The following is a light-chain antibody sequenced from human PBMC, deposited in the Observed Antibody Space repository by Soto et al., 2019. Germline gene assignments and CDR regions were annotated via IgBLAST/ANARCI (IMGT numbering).Light chain of an antibody. V-gene: IGKV3-20*01. Sequence: EIVLTQSPGTQSLSPGERATLSCRASQSVSSSYLAWYQQKPGQAPRLLIYGASSRATGIPDRFSGSGSGTDFTLTISRLEPEDFTVYYCQQYGISPFTFGPGTKVDV. CDR1: QSVSSSY. J-gene: IGKJ3*01. CDR2: GAS. CDR3: QQYGISPFT.